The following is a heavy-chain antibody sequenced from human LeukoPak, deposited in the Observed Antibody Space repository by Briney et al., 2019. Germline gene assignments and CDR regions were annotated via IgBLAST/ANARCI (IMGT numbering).Heavy chain of an antibody. J-gene: IGHJ6*03. CDR2: INHSGST. V-gene: IGHV4-34*01. CDR3: AGGQRALSLSFGVVMPYYYYYMDV. D-gene: IGHD3-3*01. CDR1: GGSFSGYY. Sequence: SETLSLTCAVYGGSFSGYYWSWIRQPPGKGLEWIGEINHSGSTNYNPSLKSRVTISVDTSKNQFSLKLSSVTAADTSVYYCAGGQRALSLSFGVVMPYYYYYMDVWGKGTTVTVSS.